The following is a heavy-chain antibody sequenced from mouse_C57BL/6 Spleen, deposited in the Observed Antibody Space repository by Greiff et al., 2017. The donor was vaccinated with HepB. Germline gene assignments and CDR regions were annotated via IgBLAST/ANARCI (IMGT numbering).Heavy chain of an antibody. CDR3: AREDSSGSTYYFDY. CDR1: GYTFTSYW. J-gene: IGHJ2*01. CDR2: IYPGSGST. V-gene: IGHV1-55*01. Sequence: QVQLKEPGAELVKPGASVKMSCKASGYTFTSYWITWVKQRPGQGLEWIGDIYPGSGSTNYNEKFKSKATLTVDTSSSTAYMQLSSLTSEDSAVYYCAREDSSGSTYYFDYWGQGTTLTVSS. D-gene: IGHD3-2*02.